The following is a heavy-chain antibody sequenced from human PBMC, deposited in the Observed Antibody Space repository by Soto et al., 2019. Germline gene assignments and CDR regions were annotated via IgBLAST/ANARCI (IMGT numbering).Heavy chain of an antibody. V-gene: IGHV3-11*01. CDR2: MTSSGSSI. Sequence: GGSLRLSCAASGFSFSDYYMSWIRQAPGKGLEWLSYMTSSGSSICYADSVKGRFTISRDNAKNSLYLQMNSLRAEDTAVYYCASDVLPYDDKGAFDVWGQGTMVTVSS. J-gene: IGHJ3*01. D-gene: IGHD3-16*01. CDR3: ASDVLPYDDKGAFDV. CDR1: GFSFSDYY.